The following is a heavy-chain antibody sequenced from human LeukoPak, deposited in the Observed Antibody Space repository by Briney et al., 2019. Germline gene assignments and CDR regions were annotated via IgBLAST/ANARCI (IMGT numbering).Heavy chain of an antibody. CDR1: GGSISSYY. CDR3: ARGVYIAAAQYGY. V-gene: IGHV4-59*01. D-gene: IGHD6-13*01. Sequence: SETLSLTCTVSGGSISSYYWSWIRQPPGKGLEWIGYIYYSGTTNYNPSLKSRVTISVDTSKNQCSLKLSSVTAADTAVYYCARGVYIAAAQYGYWGQGTLVTVSS. J-gene: IGHJ4*02. CDR2: IYYSGTT.